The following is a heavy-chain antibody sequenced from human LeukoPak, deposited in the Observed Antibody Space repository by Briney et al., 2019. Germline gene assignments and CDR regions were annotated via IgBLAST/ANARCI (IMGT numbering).Heavy chain of an antibody. CDR3: ANSSGYYEYYFDY. CDR1: GFTFSNYS. D-gene: IGHD3-22*01. Sequence: GGSLRLSCEASGFTFSNYSMNWVRQAPGKGLEWVSYIRSSSSTIYYADSVKGRFTISRDNAKNSLYLQMNSLRAEDTAVYYCANSSGYYEYYFDYWGQGTLVTVSS. CDR2: IRSSSSTI. J-gene: IGHJ4*02. V-gene: IGHV3-48*01.